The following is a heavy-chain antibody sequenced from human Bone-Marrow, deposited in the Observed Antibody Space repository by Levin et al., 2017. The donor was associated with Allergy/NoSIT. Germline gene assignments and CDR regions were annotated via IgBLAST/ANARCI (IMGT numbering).Heavy chain of an antibody. CDR1: GYTFTSYG. J-gene: IGHJ5*02. V-gene: IGHV1-18*01. CDR3: ARGGVPAAIPVWFDP. D-gene: IGHD2-2*02. Sequence: GESLKISCKASGYTFTSYGISWVRQAPGQGLEWMGWISAYNGNTNYAQKLQGRVTMTTDTSTSTAYMELRSLRSDDTAVYYCARGGVPAAIPVWFDPWGQGTLVTVSS. CDR2: ISAYNGNT.